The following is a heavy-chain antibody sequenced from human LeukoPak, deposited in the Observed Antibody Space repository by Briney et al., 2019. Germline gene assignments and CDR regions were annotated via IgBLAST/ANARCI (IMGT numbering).Heavy chain of an antibody. J-gene: IGHJ3*02. CDR3: VLQGPLDAFDI. Sequence: GASVKVSCKVSGYTLTGLSMHWVRQAPGKGLEWMGGFDPEDGETIYAQKFQGRVTMTGDTSTDTAYMELSSLRSEDTAVYYCVLQGPLDAFDIWGQGTMVTASS. V-gene: IGHV1-24*01. CDR1: GYTLTGLS. D-gene: IGHD2-15*01. CDR2: FDPEDGET.